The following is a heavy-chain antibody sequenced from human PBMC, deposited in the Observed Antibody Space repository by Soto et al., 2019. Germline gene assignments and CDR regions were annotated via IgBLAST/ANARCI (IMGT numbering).Heavy chain of an antibody. D-gene: IGHD1-26*01. V-gene: IGHV4-59*01. Sequence: SETLSLTCTVSGGSIISYYWSWIRQPPGKGLEWIGYIYYSGSTNYNPSLKSRVTISVDTSKNQFSLKLSSVTAADTAVYYCASLSRQVGATNFDYWGQGTLVTVSS. CDR1: GGSIISYY. J-gene: IGHJ4*02. CDR2: IYYSGST. CDR3: ASLSRQVGATNFDY.